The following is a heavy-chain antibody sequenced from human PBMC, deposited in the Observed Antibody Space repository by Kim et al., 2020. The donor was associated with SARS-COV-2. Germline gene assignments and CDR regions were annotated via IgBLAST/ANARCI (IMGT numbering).Heavy chain of an antibody. CDR1: GGTFSSYA. Sequence: SVKVSCKASGGTFSSYAISWVRQAPGQGLEWMGGIIPIFGTANYAQKFQGRVTITADESTSTAYMELSSLRSEDTAVYYCARAPMPNTRGYSGYDWDYYYGMDVWGQGTTVTVSS. J-gene: IGHJ6*02. D-gene: IGHD5-12*01. CDR3: ARAPMPNTRGYSGYDWDYYYGMDV. V-gene: IGHV1-69*13. CDR2: IIPIFGTA.